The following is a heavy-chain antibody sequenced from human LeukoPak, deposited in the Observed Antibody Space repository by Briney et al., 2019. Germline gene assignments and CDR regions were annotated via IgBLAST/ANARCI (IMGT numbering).Heavy chain of an antibody. CDR2: ISYDGSNK. V-gene: IGHV3-30*04. D-gene: IGHD3-3*01. Sequence: GRSLRLSCAASGFTFSSYAMHWVRQAPGKGLEWVAVISYDGSNKYYVDSGKGRFTISRDNSKNTLYLQMNSLRAEDTAVYYCAKIGRSYDFWTGYYEEEVDYMDVWGKGTTVTVSS. CDR1: GFTFSSYA. J-gene: IGHJ6*03. CDR3: AKIGRSYDFWTGYYEEEVDYMDV.